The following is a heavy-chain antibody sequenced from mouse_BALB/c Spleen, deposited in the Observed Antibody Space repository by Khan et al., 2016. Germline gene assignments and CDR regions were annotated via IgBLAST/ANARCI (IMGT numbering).Heavy chain of an antibody. Sequence: QVQLKQSGPGLGAPSQNLSITCTVSGFSLTPYGIHWVRQPPGKGLEWLGVIWGGGITNYNSALIPRLNITKDNSKSQVFLKMNSLQTDDNAIYYCATNSWLVHSDYWGRGTTLAVSS. CDR1: GFSLTPYG. V-gene: IGHV2-9*02. J-gene: IGHJ2*01. CDR2: IWGGGIT. CDR3: ATNSWLVHSDY. D-gene: IGHD2-3*01.